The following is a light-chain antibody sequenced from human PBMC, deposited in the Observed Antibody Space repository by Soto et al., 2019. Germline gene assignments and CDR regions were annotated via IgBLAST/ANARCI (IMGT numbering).Light chain of an antibody. J-gene: IGKJ3*01. CDR1: QSLLHSNGYNY. CDR3: MQALHLFT. V-gene: IGKV2-28*01. Sequence: DIVMTQSPLSLPVTPVEPASISCRSSQSLLHSNGYNYLDWYLQKPGQSPQLLIYLGSNRASGVPDRFSGSGSGTDFTLKISRVEAEDVGVYYCMQALHLFTFGPGTKVDIK. CDR2: LGS.